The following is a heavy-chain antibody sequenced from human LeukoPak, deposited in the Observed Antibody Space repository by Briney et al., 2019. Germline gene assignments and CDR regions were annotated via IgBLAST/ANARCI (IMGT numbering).Heavy chain of an antibody. CDR1: GGSFSGYY. CDR2: IYYSGST. D-gene: IGHD5-12*01. V-gene: IGHV4-34*01. J-gene: IGHJ6*03. Sequence: SETLSLTCAVYGGSFSGYYWSWIRQPPGKGLEWIGSIYYSGSTYNNPSLKSRVTMSVDTSKNQFSLKLSSVTAADTAIYYCASGSSGFDYGRYFFYYMDVWGKGTTVTVFS. CDR3: ASGSSGFDYGRYFFYYMDV.